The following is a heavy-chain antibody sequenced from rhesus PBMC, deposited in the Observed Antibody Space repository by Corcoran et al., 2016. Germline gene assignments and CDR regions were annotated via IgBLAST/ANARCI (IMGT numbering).Heavy chain of an antibody. J-gene: IGHJ4*01. D-gene: IGHD5-24*01. CDR1: GDIFTGSL. CDR2: IYPGDSNT. V-gene: IGHV5-43*01. Sequence: EVQLVPSGAEVNSPGDSQRIPCKTSGDIFTGSLISWVRQMPGKGLEWMRSIYPGDSNTRYNPSFQGHVTISADKSISTTYLQWSSLKASDTATYYGATTRGEVGTDFDYWGQGVLVTVSS. CDR3: ATTRGEVGTDFDY.